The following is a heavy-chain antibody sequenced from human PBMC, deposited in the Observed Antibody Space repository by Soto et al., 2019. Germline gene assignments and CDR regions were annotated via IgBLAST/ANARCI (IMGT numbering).Heavy chain of an antibody. V-gene: IGHV4-39*01. D-gene: IGHD3-22*01. CDR3: ARAPNYDSSGYAFDH. CDR2: IYYSGST. J-gene: IGHJ4*02. Sequence: SETLSLTCTVSGGSISSSSYFWAWIRQSPGKGLEWIGSIYYSGSTYYNPSLKSRVTISGDTSKNQFSLKLSSVTAADTAGYYCARAPNYDSSGYAFDHWGQGTLVTVSS. CDR1: GGSISSSSYF.